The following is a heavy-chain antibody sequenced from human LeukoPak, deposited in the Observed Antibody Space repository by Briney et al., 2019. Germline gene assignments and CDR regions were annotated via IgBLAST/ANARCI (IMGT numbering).Heavy chain of an antibody. Sequence: SETLSLTCTVSGGSISSGGYYWSWIRQHPGKGLEWIGYIYYSGSTYYNPSLKSRVTISVDTSKNQFSLKLSSVTAADTAVYYCAREGIPGSHFDYWGQGTLVTVSS. CDR2: IYYSGST. V-gene: IGHV4-31*03. J-gene: IGHJ4*02. D-gene: IGHD3-10*01. CDR1: GGSISSGGYY. CDR3: AREGIPGSHFDY.